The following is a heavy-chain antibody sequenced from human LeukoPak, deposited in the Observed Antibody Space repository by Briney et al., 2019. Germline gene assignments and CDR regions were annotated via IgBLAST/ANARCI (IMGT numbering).Heavy chain of an antibody. CDR3: AELGITMIGGV. V-gene: IGHV3-23*01. CDR2: ISGRGEST. D-gene: IGHD3-10*02. CDR1: GIVFTDYA. J-gene: IGHJ6*04. Sequence: GGSLRLSCKAPGIVFTDYAMTWVRQAPGKGLAWVSTISGRGESTFYADSVKGRFTASRDNAKNSLYLQMNSLRAEDTAVYYCAELGITMIGGVWGKGTTVTISS.